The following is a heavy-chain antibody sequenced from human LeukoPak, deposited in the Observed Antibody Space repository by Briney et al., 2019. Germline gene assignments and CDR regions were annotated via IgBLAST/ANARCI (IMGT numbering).Heavy chain of an antibody. CDR3: AKDWNYYDSKGYFDY. CDR1: GFTFDDYA. J-gene: IGHJ4*02. Sequence: GGSLRLSCAASGFTFDDYAMHWVRQAPGKGLEWVSGISRNSGSIGYADSVKGRFTISRDNAKNSLYLQMNSLRAEDTALYYCAKDWNYYDSKGYFDYWGQGTLVTVSS. CDR2: ISRNSGSI. D-gene: IGHD3-22*01. V-gene: IGHV3-9*01.